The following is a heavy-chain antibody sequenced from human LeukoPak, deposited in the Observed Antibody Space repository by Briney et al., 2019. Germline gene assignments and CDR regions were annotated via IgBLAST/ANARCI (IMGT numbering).Heavy chain of an antibody. D-gene: IGHD7-27*01. Sequence: GGSLRLSCAASGFTFSSYWMHWVRQAPGKGLVWVSRINSDGSSTRYVDSVKGRFTISRDNAKNTLYLQMNSLRAEDTAVYYCARDFHVTGDNPRWGQGTLVTVSS. CDR1: GFTFSSYW. V-gene: IGHV3-74*01. J-gene: IGHJ4*02. CDR2: INSDGSST. CDR3: ARDFHVTGDNPR.